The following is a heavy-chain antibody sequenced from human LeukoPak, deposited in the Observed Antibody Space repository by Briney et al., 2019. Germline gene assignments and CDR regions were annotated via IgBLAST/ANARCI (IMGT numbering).Heavy chain of an antibody. CDR1: GYGFTSYW. CDR2: IYPGDSDT. D-gene: IGHD6-19*01. Sequence: GESLKISCKGSGYGFTSYWIGWVRQMPGKGLEWMGIIYPGDSDTRYSPSFQGQVTISADKSISTAYLQWSSLKASDTAMYYCARHPWGSSGWNDYYYYYGMDVWGQGTTVTVSS. CDR3: ARHPWGSSGWNDYYYYYGMDV. V-gene: IGHV5-51*01. J-gene: IGHJ6*02.